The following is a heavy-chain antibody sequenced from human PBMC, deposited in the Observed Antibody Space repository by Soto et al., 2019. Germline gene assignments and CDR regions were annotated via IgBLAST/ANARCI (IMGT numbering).Heavy chain of an antibody. CDR1: GGSFSGYY. CDR3: ARGDCSGGSCYSGRFDP. J-gene: IGHJ5*02. CDR2: INHSGST. V-gene: IGHV4-34*01. D-gene: IGHD2-15*01. Sequence: QVQLQQWGAGLLKPSETLSLTCAVYGGSFSGYYWSWIRQPPGKGLEWLGEINHSGSTNYNPSLKSRVTISVDTSKNQFSLKLSSVTAADTAVYYCARGDCSGGSCYSGRFDPWGQGTLVTVSS.